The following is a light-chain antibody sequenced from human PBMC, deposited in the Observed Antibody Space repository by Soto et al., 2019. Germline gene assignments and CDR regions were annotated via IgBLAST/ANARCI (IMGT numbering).Light chain of an antibody. J-gene: IGKJ3*01. Sequence: DIQMTQSPSSLSASVGDRVTLTCRASQGIENYLAWYQQRPGKAPRRLIYGASTLQSGVPSRFSGSGSGADFTLTISSLQPEDVGTYYCQKHDTAPFTFGPGTKVDLQ. V-gene: IGKV1-27*01. CDR1: QGIENY. CDR3: QKHDTAPFT. CDR2: GAS.